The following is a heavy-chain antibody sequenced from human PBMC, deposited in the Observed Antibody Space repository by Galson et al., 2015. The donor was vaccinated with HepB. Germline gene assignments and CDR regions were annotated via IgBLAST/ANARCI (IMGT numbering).Heavy chain of an antibody. CDR1: GFTFSSYA. D-gene: IGHD5-12*01. J-gene: IGHJ1*01. Sequence: SLRLSCAASGFTFSSYAMHWVRQAPGKGLEWVALVSFDGSEKYYADSVRGRFTISRDNSQNTLYLQMNNLRPDDTALYYCARDPAWRQRLLKYFHYWGQGTLVTVSS. CDR3: ARDPAWRQRLLKYFHY. CDR2: VSFDGSEK. V-gene: IGHV3-30*04.